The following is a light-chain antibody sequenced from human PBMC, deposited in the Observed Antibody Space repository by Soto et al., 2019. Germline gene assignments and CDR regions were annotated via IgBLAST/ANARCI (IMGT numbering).Light chain of an antibody. CDR2: DAS. V-gene: IGKV1-5*01. CDR3: QQYNNYST. CDR1: QNIRNL. Sequence: IQLTQSPSTLAAAFGDSVTITCRASQNIRNLLAWYQQKPGKAPKPLIYDASTLKTGVPSWLSGSGSGSEFKFTITGLHPDDFATYFCQQYNNYSTFGQGTRLEIK. J-gene: IGKJ5*01.